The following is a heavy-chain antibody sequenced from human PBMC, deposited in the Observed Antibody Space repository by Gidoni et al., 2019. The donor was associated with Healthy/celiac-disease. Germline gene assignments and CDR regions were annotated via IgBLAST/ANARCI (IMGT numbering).Heavy chain of an antibody. J-gene: IGHJ2*01. Sequence: LQVSRPGLVKHSGTLSPPCAVSGDPISSSNWWSWVRQPPRKALAWLGEIYQSGSTNYNPSIKSLVTISGDKYKNQFALKLSSVTAADTAVYYCARGGVTNYGDFDLWGRGTLVTVSS. CDR2: IYQSGST. D-gene: IGHD4-17*01. CDR3: ARGGVTNYGDFDL. CDR1: GDPISSSNW. V-gene: IGHV4-4*02.